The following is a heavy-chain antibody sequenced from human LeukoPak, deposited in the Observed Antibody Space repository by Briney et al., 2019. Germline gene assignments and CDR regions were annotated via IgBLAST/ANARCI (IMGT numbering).Heavy chain of an antibody. CDR3: AKIKGGYSYGSLDYYYYGMDV. D-gene: IGHD5-18*01. J-gene: IGHJ6*02. V-gene: IGHV3-23*01. CDR1: GFTFSSYA. CDR2: ISGSGGST. Sequence: PGGSLRLSCAASGFTFSSYAMSWVRQAPGKGLEWASAISGSGGSTYYADSVKGRFTISRDNSKDTLYLQMNSLRAEDTAVYYCAKIKGGYSYGSLDYYYYGMDVWGQGTTVTVSS.